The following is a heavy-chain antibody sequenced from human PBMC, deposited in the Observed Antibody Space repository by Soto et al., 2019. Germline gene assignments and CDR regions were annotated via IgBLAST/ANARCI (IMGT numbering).Heavy chain of an antibody. Sequence: PGGSLRLSCAASGITFSIYAMHWVRQAPGKGLEWLAVISSDGSNEHYADSVEGRFTISRDNSRNMLYLQIDSARGEDTAMYYCATGYASSWYQYGMDVWGQGTSVTVSS. D-gene: IGHD6-19*01. CDR1: GITFSIYA. CDR2: ISSDGSNE. J-gene: IGHJ6*02. CDR3: ATGYASSWYQYGMDV. V-gene: IGHV3-30-3*01.